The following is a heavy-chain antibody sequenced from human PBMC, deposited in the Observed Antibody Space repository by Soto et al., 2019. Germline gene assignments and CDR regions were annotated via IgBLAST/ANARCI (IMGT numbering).Heavy chain of an antibody. CDR2: ISYDGSNK. V-gene: IGHV3-30-3*01. CDR1: GFTFGIYA. Sequence: PGGSLRLSCSASGFTFGIYAMHWFRQAPGKGLEWVAVISYDGSNKYYADSVKGRFTISRDNSKNTLYLQMNSLRAEDTAVYYCARPYYYDSSGYPDYWGQGTLVTVSS. D-gene: IGHD3-22*01. CDR3: ARPYYYDSSGYPDY. J-gene: IGHJ4*02.